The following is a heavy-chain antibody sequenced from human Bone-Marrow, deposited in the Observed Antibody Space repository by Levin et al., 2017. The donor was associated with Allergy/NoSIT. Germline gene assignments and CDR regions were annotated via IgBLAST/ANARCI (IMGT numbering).Heavy chain of an antibody. J-gene: IGHJ2*01. D-gene: IGHD2-2*01. CDR1: GFTFSSYE. V-gene: IGHV3-48*03. Sequence: GGSLRLSCAASGFTFSSYEMNWVRQAPGKGLEWVSYISSSGSTIYYADSVKGRFTISRDNAKNSLYLQMNSLRAEDTAVYYCARGGEGVVVPAAISNRWGRGTLVTVSS. CDR2: ISSSGSTI. CDR3: ARGGEGVVVPAAISNR.